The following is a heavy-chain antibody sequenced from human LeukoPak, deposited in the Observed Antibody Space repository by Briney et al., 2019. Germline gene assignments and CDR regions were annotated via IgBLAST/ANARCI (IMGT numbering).Heavy chain of an antibody. D-gene: IGHD6-13*01. J-gene: IGHJ4*02. CDR2: INSDGSST. CDR1: GFTFSSYA. CDR3: ARVHSSSWYGFDY. V-gene: IGHV3-74*01. Sequence: GGSLRLSCAASGFTFSSYAMSWVRQAPGKGLVWVSRINSDGSSTSYADSVKGRFTISRDNAKNTLYLQMNSLRAEDTAVYYCARVHSSSWYGFDYWGQGTLVTVSS.